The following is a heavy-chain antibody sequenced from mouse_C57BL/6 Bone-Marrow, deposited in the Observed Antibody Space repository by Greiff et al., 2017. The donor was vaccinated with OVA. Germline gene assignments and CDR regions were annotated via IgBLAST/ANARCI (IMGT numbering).Heavy chain of an antibody. J-gene: IGHJ3*01. D-gene: IGHD2-4*01. V-gene: IGHV3-6*01. Sequence: EVQLVESGPGLVKPSQSLSLTCSVTGYSITSGYYWNWIRKFPGNKLEWMGYISYAGSNNYNPSLKNPISITRDTSKNQFFLKLNAVTTEDTATYYCARDPNYDYGRGFAYWGQGTLVTVSA. CDR1: GYSITSGYY. CDR2: ISYAGSN. CDR3: ARDPNYDYGRGFAY.